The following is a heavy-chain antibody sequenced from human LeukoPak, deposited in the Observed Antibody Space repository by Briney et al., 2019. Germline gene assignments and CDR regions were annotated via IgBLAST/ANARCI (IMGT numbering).Heavy chain of an antibody. D-gene: IGHD3-10*01. CDR1: GCSFTSYA. CDR3: ARDQNLNYYGSGSYPSGWFDP. CDR2: INPSGGST. Sequence: ASVKVSCKSSGCSFTSYAMNWVRQAPGQGLEWMGIINPSGGSTSYAQKFQGRVTMTRDTSTSTVYMELSSLRSEDTAVYYCARDQNLNYYGSGSYPSGWFDPWGQGTLVTVSS. V-gene: IGHV1-46*01. J-gene: IGHJ5*02.